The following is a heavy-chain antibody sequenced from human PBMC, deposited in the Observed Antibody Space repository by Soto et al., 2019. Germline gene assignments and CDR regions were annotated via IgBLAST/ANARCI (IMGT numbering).Heavy chain of an antibody. D-gene: IGHD3-22*01. CDR1: GGSISSYY. V-gene: IGHV4-59*01. Sequence: KPSETLSLTCTVSGGSISSYYWSWIRQPPGKGLEWIGYIYYSGSTNYNPSLKSRVTISVDTSKNQFSLKLSSVTAADTAVYYCARRGYYYDSSGYLDYFDYWGQGTLVTVSS. CDR3: ARRGYYYDSSGYLDYFDY. CDR2: IYYSGST. J-gene: IGHJ4*02.